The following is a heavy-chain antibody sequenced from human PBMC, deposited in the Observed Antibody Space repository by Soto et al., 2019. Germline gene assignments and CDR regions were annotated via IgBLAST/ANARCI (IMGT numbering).Heavy chain of an antibody. CDR3: QKELVVTVAVYAFDI. CDR2: ISGSGGST. J-gene: IGHJ3*02. Sequence: GGSLRLSCAASGFTFSSYAMSWVRQAPGKGLEWVSAISGSGGSTYYADSVKGRFTISRDNSKNTLYLQMNSLRAEDTDVDNYQKELVVTVAVYAFDIWGQGTMVTVSS. D-gene: IGHD2-21*02. CDR1: GFTFSSYA. V-gene: IGHV3-23*01.